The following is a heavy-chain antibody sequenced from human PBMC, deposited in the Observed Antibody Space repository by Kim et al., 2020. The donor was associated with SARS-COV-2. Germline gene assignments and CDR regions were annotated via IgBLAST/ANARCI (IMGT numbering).Heavy chain of an antibody. D-gene: IGHD2-15*01. CDR3: AELAGDCSGGSCYEGGAFDI. Sequence: GGSLRLSCAASGFTFSSYSMNWVRQAPGKGLEWVSSISSSSSYIYYADSVKGRFTISRDNAKNSLYLQMNSLRAEDTAVYYCAELAGDCSGGSCYEGGAFDIWGQGTMVTVSS. CDR1: GFTFSSYS. J-gene: IGHJ3*02. V-gene: IGHV3-21*01. CDR2: ISSSSSYI.